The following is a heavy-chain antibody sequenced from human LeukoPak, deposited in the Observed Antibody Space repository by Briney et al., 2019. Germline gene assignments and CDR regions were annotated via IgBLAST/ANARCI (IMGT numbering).Heavy chain of an antibody. V-gene: IGHV3-21*01. D-gene: IGHD2-15*01. CDR2: ISSSSSYI. CDR3: ARVPNFSGVVY. Sequence: KPGGSLRLSCAASGFTFSSYSRNWVRQAPGKGLEWVSSISSSSSYIYYADSVKGRFTISIDNAKNSLYLQMNSLRPEDTAVYYCARVPNFSGVVYWGQGTLVTVSS. CDR1: GFTFSSYS. J-gene: IGHJ4*02.